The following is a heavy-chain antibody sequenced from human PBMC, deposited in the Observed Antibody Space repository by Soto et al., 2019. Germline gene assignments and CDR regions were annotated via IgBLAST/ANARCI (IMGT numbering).Heavy chain of an antibody. D-gene: IGHD6-6*01. V-gene: IGHV4-34*01. CDR3: ARGSREYSSNFDY. J-gene: IGHJ4*02. Sequence: SETLSLTCAVYGGSFSGYYWSWIRQPPGKGLEWTGEINHSGSTNYNPSLKSRVTISVNTSKNQFSLKLSSVTAADTAVYYCARGSREYSSNFDYWGQGTLVTVSS. CDR2: INHSGST. CDR1: GGSFSGYY.